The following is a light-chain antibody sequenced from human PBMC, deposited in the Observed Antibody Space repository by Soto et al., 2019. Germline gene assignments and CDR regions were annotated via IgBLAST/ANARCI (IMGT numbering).Light chain of an antibody. CDR2: AAS. CDR3: QKFGSSPVYT. Sequence: EIVLTQSPGTLSLSPGERATLSCRASQSFNSDYLAWYQQKPGQAPRLLIYAASSGATGIPDRFSGSGSGTDFTLTISRLEPEDFAVYYCQKFGSSPVYTFGQGTKLEIK. V-gene: IGKV3-20*01. CDR1: QSFNSDY. J-gene: IGKJ2*01.